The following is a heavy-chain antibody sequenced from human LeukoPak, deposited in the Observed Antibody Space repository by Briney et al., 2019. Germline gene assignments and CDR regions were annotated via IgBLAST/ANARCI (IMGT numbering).Heavy chain of an antibody. J-gene: IGHJ3*02. D-gene: IGHD1-26*01. CDR1: GGSVSSGSYY. CDR2: INHRGST. CDR3: AREIAGARGAFDI. Sequence: SETLSLTCTVSGGSVSSGSYYWSWIRQPPGKGLEWIGEINHRGSTNYNPSLKSRVTISVDTSKNQFSLKLSSVPAADTAVYYCAREIAGARGAFDIWGQGTMVTVSS. V-gene: IGHV4-61*01.